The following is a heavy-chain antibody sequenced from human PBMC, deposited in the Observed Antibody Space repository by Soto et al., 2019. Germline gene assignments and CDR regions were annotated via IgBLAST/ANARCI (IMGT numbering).Heavy chain of an antibody. CDR3: AREGDSSIWYDYYYDMDV. V-gene: IGHV1-18*04. J-gene: IGHJ6*02. CDR2: ISAYNGNT. Sequence: ASVKVSCKASGYTFTSYGISWVRQAPGQGLEWMGWISAYNGNTNYAQKLQGRVTMTTDTSTSTAYMELRSLRSDDTAVYYCAREGDSSIWYDYYYDMDVWGQGNTVTVS. D-gene: IGHD6-13*01. CDR1: GYTFTSYG.